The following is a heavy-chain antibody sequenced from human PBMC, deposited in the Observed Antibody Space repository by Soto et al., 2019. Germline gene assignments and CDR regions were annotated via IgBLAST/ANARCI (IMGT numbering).Heavy chain of an antibody. J-gene: IGHJ6*02. V-gene: IGHV4-31*03. D-gene: IGHD7-27*01. CDR1: GGSMSSEGYY. Sequence: SETLSLTCTVSGGSMSSEGYYWSWIRQHPGKGLEWIGYIYYTGSTYYNPSLKSRVSISIDTSKNQFSLELISVTAADTAVYYCARVGTSYARRGLDVWGQGTTVTVS. CDR2: IYYTGST. CDR3: ARVGTSYARRGLDV.